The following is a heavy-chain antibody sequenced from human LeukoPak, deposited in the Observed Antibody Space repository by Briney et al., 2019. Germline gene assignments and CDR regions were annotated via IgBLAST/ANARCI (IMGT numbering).Heavy chain of an antibody. CDR3: ARDYLAYCSGGSCYPLDC. Sequence: SGGSLRPARAASGVTFSTYGMHWVRQPPGEGLGWVAFIWYDGSNKYYADSVKGGFTISRDKTKNTRYMHMCRLRADDTAVYYCARDYLAYCSGGSCYPLDCWGQGTLVTVSS. V-gene: IGHV3-33*01. CDR2: IWYDGSNK. J-gene: IGHJ4*02. CDR1: GVTFSTYG. D-gene: IGHD2-15*01.